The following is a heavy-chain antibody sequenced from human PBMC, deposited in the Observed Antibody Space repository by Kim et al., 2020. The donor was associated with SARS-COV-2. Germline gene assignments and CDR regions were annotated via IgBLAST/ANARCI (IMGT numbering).Heavy chain of an antibody. J-gene: IGHJ4*02. V-gene: IGHV3-30*04. CDR1: GFTFSRYA. CDR2: ISYDGTNK. Sequence: GGSLRLSCAASGFTFSRYAMHWVRQAPGKGLEWVAVISYDGTNKYYADSVKGRFTISSDNAKSTLYLQMNSLRAEDTAVYYCAIDFRLLWFGEALTGTAFDYWGQGTLVTVSS. D-gene: IGHD3-10*01. CDR3: AIDFRLLWFGEALTGTAFDY.